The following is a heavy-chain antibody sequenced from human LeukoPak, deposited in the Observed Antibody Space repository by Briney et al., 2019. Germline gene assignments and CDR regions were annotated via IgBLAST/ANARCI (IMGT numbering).Heavy chain of an antibody. J-gene: IGHJ3*02. CDR2: ISAYNGNT. D-gene: IGHD6-19*01. V-gene: IGHV1-18*01. CDR1: GYTFTCYG. CDR3: ARDPINLAVAGWAHDAFDI. Sequence: GASVKVSYKASGYTFTCYGISWVRQAPGQGLEWMGWISAYNGNTNYAQKLQGSVTMTTDTSTSTAYMELRSLRSDDTAVYYCARDPINLAVAGWAHDAFDIWGQGTMVTVSS.